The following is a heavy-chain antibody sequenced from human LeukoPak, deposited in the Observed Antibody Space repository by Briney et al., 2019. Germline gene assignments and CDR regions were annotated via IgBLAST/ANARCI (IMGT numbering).Heavy chain of an antibody. CDR1: GFIFSNYW. CDR2: IKADGSEK. D-gene: IGHD7-27*01. CDR3: ARVQSGVILAFDI. Sequence: GGSLRLSCAASGFIFSNYWMSWVRQAPGKGLEWVANIKADGSEKYYVDSVKGRFTISRDNSQKSLYLQMNSLRPEDTAVYYCARVQSGVILAFDIWGQGTMVTVSS. V-gene: IGHV3-7*03. J-gene: IGHJ3*02.